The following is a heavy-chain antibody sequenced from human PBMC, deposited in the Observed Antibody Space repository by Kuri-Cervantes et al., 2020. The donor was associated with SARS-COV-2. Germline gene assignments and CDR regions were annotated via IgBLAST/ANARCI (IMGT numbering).Heavy chain of an antibody. V-gene: IGHV3-30-3*01. CDR1: GFTFSSYA. CDR3: AKDPHGIVVVVAAIDK. CDR2: ISYDGSNK. Sequence: GESLKISCAASGFTFSSYAMHWVRQAPGKGLEWVAVISYDGSNKYYADSVKGRFTISRDNSRNTLYLQMNSLRADDTAVYYCAKDPHGIVVVVAAIDKWGQGALVTVSS. J-gene: IGHJ4*02. D-gene: IGHD2-15*01.